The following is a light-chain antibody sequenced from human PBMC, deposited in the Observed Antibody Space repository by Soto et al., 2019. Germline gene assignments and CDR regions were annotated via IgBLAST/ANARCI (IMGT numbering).Light chain of an antibody. Sequence: DIQMTQSPSTLSASVGDRVTITCRASQSISSWLAWYQQKPGKAPKLLIYDASSLESGVPSRFSGSGSGTEFTLTISSLQPEEFATYHCQQLDSYPLTVGGGTKVEIK. V-gene: IGKV1-5*01. CDR3: QQLDSYPLT. CDR2: DAS. J-gene: IGKJ4*01. CDR1: QSISSW.